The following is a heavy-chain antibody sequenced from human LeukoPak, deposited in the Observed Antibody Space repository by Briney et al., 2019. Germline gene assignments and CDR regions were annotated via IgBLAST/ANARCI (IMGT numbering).Heavy chain of an antibody. V-gene: IGHV4-59*01. Sequence: SETLSLTCTVSGGSISSYYWSWIRQPPGKGQEWIGYIYYSGSTNYNPSLKSRVTISVDTSKNQFSLKLSSVTAADTAVYYCARVPYYDSSGSLGFDYWGQGTLVTVSS. CDR1: GGSISSYY. CDR2: IYYSGST. D-gene: IGHD3-22*01. J-gene: IGHJ4*02. CDR3: ARVPYYDSSGSLGFDY.